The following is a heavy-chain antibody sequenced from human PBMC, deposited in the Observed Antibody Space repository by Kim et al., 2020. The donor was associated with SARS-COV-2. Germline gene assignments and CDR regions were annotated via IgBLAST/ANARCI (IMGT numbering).Heavy chain of an antibody. V-gene: IGHV3-30-3*01. D-gene: IGHD4-4*01. J-gene: IGHJ6*03. CDR2: ISYDGSNK. CDR3: ARAGLQLSYYYYMDV. CDR1: GFTFSSYA. Sequence: GGSLRLSCAASGFTFSSYAMHWVRQAPGKGLEWVAVISYDGSNKYYADSVKGRFTISRDNSKNTLYLQMNSLRAEDTAVYYCARAGLQLSYYYYMDVWGKGTTVTVSS.